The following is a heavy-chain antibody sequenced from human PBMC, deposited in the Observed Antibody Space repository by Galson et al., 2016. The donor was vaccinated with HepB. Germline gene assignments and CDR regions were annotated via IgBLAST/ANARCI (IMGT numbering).Heavy chain of an antibody. CDR3: ARDRDRYCSGGSCEEFDY. V-gene: IGHV3-21*01. J-gene: IGHJ4*02. D-gene: IGHD2-15*01. CDR2: ISSSSSYI. CDR1: GFTFSSYT. Sequence: SLRLSCAASGFTFSSYTMNWVRQAPGKGLEWVSSISSSSSYIYYADSVKGRFTISRDNAKNSLYLQMNSLRAEDTAVYYRARDRDRYCSGGSCEEFDYWGQGTLVTVSS.